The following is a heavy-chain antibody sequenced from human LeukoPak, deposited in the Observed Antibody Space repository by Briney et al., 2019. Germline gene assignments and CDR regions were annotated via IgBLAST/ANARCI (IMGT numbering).Heavy chain of an antibody. V-gene: IGHV3-21*01. CDR1: GFTFSNNS. CDR2: ISSSSSFI. Sequence: GGSLRLSCAASGFTFSNNSMSWFRQAPGKGLEWVASISSSSSFIYYADSMKGRFTISRDNAKNSLYLQMNSLRAEDTAVYFCTMNTASHTGYSGDWGQGTLVTVSS. CDR3: TMNTASHTGYSGD. D-gene: IGHD6-19*01. J-gene: IGHJ4*02.